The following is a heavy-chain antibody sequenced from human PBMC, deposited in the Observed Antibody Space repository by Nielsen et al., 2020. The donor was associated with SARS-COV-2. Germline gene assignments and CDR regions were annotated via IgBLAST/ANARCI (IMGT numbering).Heavy chain of an antibody. D-gene: IGHD2-15*01. J-gene: IGHJ6*03. CDR1: GYTFTNYY. V-gene: IGHV1-18*04. CDR2: ISAYNGNT. CDR3: ATSAASPQRGNYYYYYMDV. Sequence: ASVKVSCKASGYTFTNYYMHWVRQAPGQGLEWMGWISAYNGNTNYAQKLQGRVTMTEDTSTDTAYMEVSSLTSEDTAVYYCATSAASPQRGNYYYYYMDVWGKGTTVTVSS.